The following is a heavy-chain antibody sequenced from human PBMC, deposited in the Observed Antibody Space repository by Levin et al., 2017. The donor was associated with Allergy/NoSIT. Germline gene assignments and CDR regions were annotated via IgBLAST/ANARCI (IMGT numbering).Heavy chain of an antibody. D-gene: IGHD6-19*01. V-gene: IGHV5-51*01. J-gene: IGHJ4*02. Sequence: GSLKISCKGSGYGFNTFWIGWVRQMPGKGLEWMGIIHPGDSDTRYSPSFQGQVTISVDKSISTAYLHWSSLKASDTAMYYCARPVDGSYWYSYYFDYWGQGTLVTVSS. CDR1: GYGFNTFW. CDR3: ARPVDGSYWYSYYFDY. CDR2: IHPGDSDT.